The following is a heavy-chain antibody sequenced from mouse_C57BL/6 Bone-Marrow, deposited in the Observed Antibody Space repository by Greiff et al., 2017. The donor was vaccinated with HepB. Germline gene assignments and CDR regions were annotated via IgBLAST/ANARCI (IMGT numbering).Heavy chain of an antibody. CDR2: IDPSDSYT. Sequence: VQLQQPGAELVMPGASVKLSCKASGYTFTSYWMHWVKQRPGQGLEWIGEIDPSDSYTNYNQKFKGKSTLTVDKSSSTAYMQLSSLTSEDSAVYYCATPSGYGSRFAYWGQGTLVTVSA. V-gene: IGHV1-69*01. CDR1: GYTFTSYW. J-gene: IGHJ3*01. D-gene: IGHD3-2*02. CDR3: ATPSGYGSRFAY.